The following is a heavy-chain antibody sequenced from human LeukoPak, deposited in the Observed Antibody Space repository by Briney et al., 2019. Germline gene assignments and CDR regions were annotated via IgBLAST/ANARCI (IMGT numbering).Heavy chain of an antibody. V-gene: IGHV3-15*07. J-gene: IGHJ4*02. Sequence: GGSLRLSCAASGFILRNNWMNWVRQGPGKGLEWVGRIKRETDGGTTDHAAPVKDRFTISRDGSKNMLFLDMKSLKIEDTGLYYCTTGGGVGAIRTGAYWGQGTLVIVSS. CDR3: TTGGGVGAIRTGAY. CDR1: GFILRNNW. D-gene: IGHD1-26*01. CDR2: IKRETDGGTT.